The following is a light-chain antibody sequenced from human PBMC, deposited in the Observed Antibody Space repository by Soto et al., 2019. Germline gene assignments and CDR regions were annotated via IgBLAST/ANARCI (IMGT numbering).Light chain of an antibody. CDR1: SSNIGNNY. J-gene: IGLJ3*02. V-gene: IGLV1-51*01. CDR3: GTWDDSLSGVV. CDR2: DSE. Sequence: QSVLTQPPSVSAAPGQKVTISCSGSSSNIGNNYVSWYQQVPGTAPKLLIYDSEQRPSGIPDRFSGSKSGTSATLGITRLQPGDEADYYCGTWDDSLSGVVFGGGTKLTVL.